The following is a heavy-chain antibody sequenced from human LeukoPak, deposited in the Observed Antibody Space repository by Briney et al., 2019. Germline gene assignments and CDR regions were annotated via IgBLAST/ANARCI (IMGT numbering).Heavy chain of an antibody. V-gene: IGHV3-23*01. Sequence: GGSLRLSCAASGFTFSNYAMSWVRQAPGKGLEWVSGISISGVSTYYADSVKGRFTISRDNSRDTLHLQMNGLRAEDTAIYYCAKLPSGTWYYFDFWGQGPWSPSPQ. CDR3: AKLPSGTWYYFDF. D-gene: IGHD6-13*01. CDR1: GFTFSNYA. J-gene: IGHJ4*02. CDR2: ISISGVST.